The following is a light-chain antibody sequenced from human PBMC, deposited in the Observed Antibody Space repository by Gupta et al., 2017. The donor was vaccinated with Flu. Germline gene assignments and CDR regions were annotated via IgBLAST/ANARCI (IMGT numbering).Light chain of an antibody. J-gene: IGKJ2*01. V-gene: IGKV1-33*01. CDR2: ATS. CDR3: QQYDNLYT. CDR1: QDISYY. Sequence: DIQMTQSPSSLSASVGDRVTITCRASQDISYYLNWYQQKPGKAPKLLIYATSTLQTGVPSRFSGSGSGTEFTFTISSLQPEDIGTYYCQQYDNLYTFGQGTKVEIK.